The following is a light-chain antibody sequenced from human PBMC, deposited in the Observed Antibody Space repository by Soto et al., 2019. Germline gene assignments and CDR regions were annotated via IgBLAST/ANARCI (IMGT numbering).Light chain of an antibody. CDR3: AAWDGSLNNVL. V-gene: IGLV1-44*01. CDR2: GDN. J-gene: IGLJ2*01. CDR1: GSSIGTNT. Sequence: QSVLTQPPSASGTPGQRVTISCSGGGSSIGTNTVNWYRQLPGTAPKLVIFGDNQRPSGVPDRFSGSKSGTSASLAISGLQSEDGADYYCAAWDGSLNNVLFGGGTKLTVL.